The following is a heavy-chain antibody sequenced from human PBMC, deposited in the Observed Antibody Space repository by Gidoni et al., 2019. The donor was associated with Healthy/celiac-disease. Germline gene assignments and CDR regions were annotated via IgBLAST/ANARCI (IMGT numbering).Heavy chain of an antibody. CDR2: ISYDGSNK. V-gene: IGHV3-30*01. Sequence: QVQLVESGGGVVQPGRSLSLSCAASGFPFCRYAMHWVRQAPGNGLEWVAVISYDGSNKYYADSVKGRFTISRDNSKNTLYLQMNSLRAEDTAVYYCARDPTRYSSGVHAGYWGQGTLVTVSS. CDR3: ARDPTRYSSGVHAGY. D-gene: IGHD6-25*01. J-gene: IGHJ4*02. CDR1: GFPFCRYA.